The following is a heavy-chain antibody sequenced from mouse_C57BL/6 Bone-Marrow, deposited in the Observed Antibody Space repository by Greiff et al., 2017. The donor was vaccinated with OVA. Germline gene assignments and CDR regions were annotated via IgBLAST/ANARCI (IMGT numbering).Heavy chain of an antibody. Sequence: EVQLQQSGTVLARPGASVKMSCKTSGYTFTSYWMHWVKQRPGQGLEWIGAIYPGNSDTSYNQKFKGKAKLTAVTSASTAYMKLSSLTNEDSAVYYGTRSTRVTTETAYYFDYWGQGTTLTVSS. CDR1: GYTFTSYW. D-gene: IGHD2-2*01. CDR3: TRSTRVTTETAYYFDY. V-gene: IGHV1-5*01. J-gene: IGHJ2*01. CDR2: IYPGNSDT.